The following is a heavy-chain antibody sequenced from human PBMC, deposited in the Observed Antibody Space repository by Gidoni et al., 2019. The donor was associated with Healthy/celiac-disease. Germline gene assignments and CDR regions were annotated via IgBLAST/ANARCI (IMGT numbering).Heavy chain of an antibody. J-gene: IGHJ3*02. CDR3: ARDGPDITMVRGAAFDI. CDR2: IIPILGIA. D-gene: IGHD3-10*01. CDR1: GGTFSSYT. Sequence: QVQLVQSGAEVKKPGSSVKVSCKASGGTFSSYTISWVRQAPGQGLEWMGRIIPILGIANYAQKFQGRVTITADKSTSTAYMELSSLRSEDTAVYYCARDGPDITMVRGAAFDIWGQGTMVTVSS. V-gene: IGHV1-69*08.